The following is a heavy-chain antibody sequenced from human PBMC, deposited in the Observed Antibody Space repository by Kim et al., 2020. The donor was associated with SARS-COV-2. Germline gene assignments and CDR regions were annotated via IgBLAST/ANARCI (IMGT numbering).Heavy chain of an antibody. J-gene: IGHJ6*04. CDR3: AKDRGVVTPIYGMDV. V-gene: IGHV3-23*01. Sequence: DSVKGRFTISGDNSKNTVYLQMNRLRAEETAVYYCAKDRGVVTPIYGMDVWGKGTTVTVSS. D-gene: IGHD2-15*01.